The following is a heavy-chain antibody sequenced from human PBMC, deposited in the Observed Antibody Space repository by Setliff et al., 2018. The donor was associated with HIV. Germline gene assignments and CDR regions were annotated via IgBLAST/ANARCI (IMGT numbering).Heavy chain of an antibody. Sequence: SETLSLTCTVSGDSIGYYYWSWIRQPAGRGLEWMGRIHTSGSTNYDPSLTSRVTLSVDTSKNQFFLKLTSLSAADTAVYYCARDRIEVVVDGPHDVFDVWGRGTTVTVSS. V-gene: IGHV4-4*07. CDR1: GDSIGYYY. D-gene: IGHD2-15*01. J-gene: IGHJ3*01. CDR3: ARDRIEVVVDGPHDVFDV. CDR2: IHTSGST.